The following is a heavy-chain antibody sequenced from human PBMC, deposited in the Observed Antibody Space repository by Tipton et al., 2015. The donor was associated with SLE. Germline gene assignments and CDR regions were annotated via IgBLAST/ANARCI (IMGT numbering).Heavy chain of an antibody. CDR1: DFTVSSNY. D-gene: IGHD3-22*01. CDR2: IYGGDTT. CDR3: ARDLDSSGYYAY. J-gene: IGHJ4*02. Sequence: SLRLSCAASDFTVSSNYMSWVRQAPGKGLEWVSVIYGGDTTYYADSVKGRFTISRENSKNTVYLQMNSLRAEDTAVYYCARDLDSSGYYAYWGQGTLVTVTS. V-gene: IGHV3-53*05.